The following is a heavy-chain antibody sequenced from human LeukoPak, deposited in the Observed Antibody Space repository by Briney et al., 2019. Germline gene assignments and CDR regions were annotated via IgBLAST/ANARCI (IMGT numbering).Heavy chain of an antibody. J-gene: IGHJ6*02. CDR3: ARDGGPRSYYYYYGMDV. Sequence: GGSLRLSSAASGFTFSSYSMNWVRQAPGKGLEWVSSISSSSSYIYYADSVKGRFTISRDNAKNSLYLQMNSLRAEDTAVYYCARDGGPRSYYYYYGMDVWGQGTTVTVCS. CDR1: GFTFSSYS. V-gene: IGHV3-21*01. CDR2: ISSSSSYI. D-gene: IGHD1-14*01.